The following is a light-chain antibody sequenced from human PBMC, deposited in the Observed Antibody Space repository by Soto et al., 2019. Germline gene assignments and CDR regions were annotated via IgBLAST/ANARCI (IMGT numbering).Light chain of an antibody. V-gene: IGKV4-1*01. Sequence: DIMMTQSPDSLAVSLGERATINCKSSQSVLHSPTNNNYLAWYQKKPGQPPKLLIYWASTRESGVPDRFSGSGSGTDFTLTINSPQAEDAAVYYCHQYYSIPRTFGQGTKVEIK. CDR2: WAS. CDR1: QSVLHSPTNNNY. J-gene: IGKJ1*01. CDR3: HQYYSIPRT.